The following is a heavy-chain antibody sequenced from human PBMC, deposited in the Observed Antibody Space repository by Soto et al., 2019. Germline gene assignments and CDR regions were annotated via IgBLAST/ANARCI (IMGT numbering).Heavy chain of an antibody. CDR1: GGSISSGGYY. V-gene: IGHV4-31*03. Sequence: PSETLSLTCTVSGGSISSGGYYWSWIRQHPGKGLEWIGYIYYSGSTYYNPSLKSRVTISVDTSKNQFSLKLSSVTAADTAVYYCARDLRERGYSYGDDYYYMDGWGKGTTVTVSS. D-gene: IGHD5-18*01. CDR2: IYYSGST. J-gene: IGHJ6*03. CDR3: ARDLRERGYSYGDDYYYMDG.